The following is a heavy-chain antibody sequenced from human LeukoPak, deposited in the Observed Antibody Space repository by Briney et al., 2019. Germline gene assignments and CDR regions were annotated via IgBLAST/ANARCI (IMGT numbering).Heavy chain of an antibody. Sequence: PSETLSLTCTVSGGSISSYYWSWIRQPAGKGLEWIGRIYTSGSTNYNPSLKSRVTMSVDTSKNQFSLKLCSVTAADTAVYYCARDPIAARRGRNWFDPWGQGTLVTVSS. V-gene: IGHV4-4*07. D-gene: IGHD6-6*01. CDR1: GGSISSYY. J-gene: IGHJ5*02. CDR2: IYTSGST. CDR3: ARDPIAARRGRNWFDP.